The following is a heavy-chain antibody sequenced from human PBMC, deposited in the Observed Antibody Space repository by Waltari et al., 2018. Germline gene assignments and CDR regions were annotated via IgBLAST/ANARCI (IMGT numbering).Heavy chain of an antibody. Sequence: QVQLVQSGPDVKKPGTSVKVSCKASGYTFTGYYIQWVRQAPGQGLEWMGWVNPNSGSTKFAQKFQGRVSLTRDTSISTAYMELNSLRSDDTAVYYCARVGQQLVSDVWGEGSTVTVSS. V-gene: IGHV1-2*02. CDR2: VNPNSGST. CDR1: GYTFTGYY. D-gene: IGHD6-13*01. J-gene: IGHJ6*02. CDR3: ARVGQQLVSDV.